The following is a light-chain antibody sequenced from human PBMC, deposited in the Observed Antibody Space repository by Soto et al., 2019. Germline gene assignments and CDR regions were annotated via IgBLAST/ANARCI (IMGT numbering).Light chain of an antibody. CDR1: QSVSSY. V-gene: IGKV3-11*01. Sequence: EIVLTQSPATLSLSPGERATISCRASQSVSSYLARYQQKPGQAPRLLIYDTFKRATGIPARFGGSGSGTDFTLTISSLEAEDFEVYYCQQRTNWPRSFTFGPGTKVDIK. CDR2: DTF. J-gene: IGKJ3*01. CDR3: QQRTNWPRSFT.